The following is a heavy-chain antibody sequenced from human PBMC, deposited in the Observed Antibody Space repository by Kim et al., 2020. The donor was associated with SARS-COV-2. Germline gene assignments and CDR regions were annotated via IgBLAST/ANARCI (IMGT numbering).Heavy chain of an antibody. V-gene: IGHV3-48*03. CDR2: ISSSGSTI. CDR3: ARIEWGAYCGGDCESGGVDWFDP. Sequence: GGSLRLSCAASGFTFSSYEMNWVRQAPGKGLEWVSYISSSGSTIYYADSVKGRFTISRDNAKNSLYLQMNSLRAEDTAVYYCARIEWGAYCGGDCESGGVDWFDPWGQGTLVTVSS. D-gene: IGHD2-21*02. J-gene: IGHJ5*02. CDR1: GFTFSSYE.